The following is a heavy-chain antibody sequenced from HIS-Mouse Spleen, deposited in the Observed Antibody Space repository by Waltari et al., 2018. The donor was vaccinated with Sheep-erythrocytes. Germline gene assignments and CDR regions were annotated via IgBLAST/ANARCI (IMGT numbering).Heavy chain of an antibody. V-gene: IGHV4-38-2*02. D-gene: IGHD3-9*01. CDR3: ARDLGYDILTGYYSDAFDI. Sequence: ISSGYYWGWIRQPPGKGLEWIGSIYHSGSTYYNPSLKSRVTISVDTSKNQFSLKLSSVTAADTAVYYCARDLGYDILTGYYSDAFDIWGQGTMVTVSS. CDR2: IYHSGST. CDR1: ISSGYY. J-gene: IGHJ3*02.